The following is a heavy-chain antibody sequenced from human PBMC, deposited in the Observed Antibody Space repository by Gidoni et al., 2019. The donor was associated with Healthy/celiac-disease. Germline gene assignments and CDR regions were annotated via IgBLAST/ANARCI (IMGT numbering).Heavy chain of an antibody. CDR2: INPNSGGT. CDR1: GYTFTGYY. V-gene: IGHV1-2*02. Sequence: QVQLVQSGAEVKKPGASVKVSCKASGYTFTGYYMHWVRQAPGQGLEWMGWINPNSGGTNYAQKFQGRVTMTRDTSISTAYMELSRLRSDDTAVYYCARCPQSGWYRIDFDYWGQGTLVTVSS. D-gene: IGHD6-19*01. J-gene: IGHJ4*02. CDR3: ARCPQSGWYRIDFDY.